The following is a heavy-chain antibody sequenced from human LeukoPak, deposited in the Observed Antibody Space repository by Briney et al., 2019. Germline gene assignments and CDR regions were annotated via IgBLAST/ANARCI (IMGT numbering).Heavy chain of an antibody. J-gene: IGHJ4*02. V-gene: IGHV3-53*01. CDR2: IYGAEST. Sequence: GGSQRLSCAASGFTVSGTYMTWVRQAPGKGLEWVSSIYGAESTNYADSVKGRFTISRDNSKNTLYLQMSSLRVEDTAVYYCATRYNYYYLGYLGQGTLVTVSS. CDR1: GFTVSGTY. D-gene: IGHD5-18*01. CDR3: ATRYNYYYLGY.